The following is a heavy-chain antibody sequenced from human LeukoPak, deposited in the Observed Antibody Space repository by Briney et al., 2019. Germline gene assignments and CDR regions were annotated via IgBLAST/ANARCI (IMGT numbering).Heavy chain of an antibody. CDR2: IYYSGST. V-gene: IGHV4-59*01. J-gene: IGHJ4*02. D-gene: IGHD1-20*01. CDR3: ARDPLGITGNYFDY. Sequence: SETLPLTCTVSGGSISSYYWSWIRQPPGKGLEWIGYIYYSGSTNYNPSLKSRVTISVDTSKNQFSLKLSSVTAADTAVYYCARDPLGITGNYFDYWGQGTLVTVSS. CDR1: GGSISSYY.